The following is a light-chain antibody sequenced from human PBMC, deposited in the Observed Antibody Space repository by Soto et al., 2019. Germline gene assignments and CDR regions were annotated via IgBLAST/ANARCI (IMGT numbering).Light chain of an antibody. V-gene: IGKV3-15*01. Sequence: EIVMTQSPATLSVSPGERATLSCRASQSVSRNLAWYQKKPGQAPRLLIYGASTRATGFPARFSGSGSGTEFTLTISSLQSEDFAVYYCQQYTNWPSFGQGTKVDI. CDR1: QSVSRN. CDR3: QQYTNWPS. CDR2: GAS. J-gene: IGKJ1*01.